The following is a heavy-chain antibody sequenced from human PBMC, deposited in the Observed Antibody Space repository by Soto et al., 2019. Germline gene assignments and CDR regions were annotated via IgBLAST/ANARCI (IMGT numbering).Heavy chain of an antibody. Sequence: SETLSLTCTVSGGSISSYYWSWIRQPPGKGLEWIGYIYYSGSTNYNPSLKSRVTISVDTSKNQFSLKLSSVTAADTAVYYCARDQYYGLFDYWGQGTLVTVS. V-gene: IGHV4-59*01. CDR1: GGSISSYY. J-gene: IGHJ4*02. CDR2: IYYSGST. D-gene: IGHD3-3*01. CDR3: ARDQYYGLFDY.